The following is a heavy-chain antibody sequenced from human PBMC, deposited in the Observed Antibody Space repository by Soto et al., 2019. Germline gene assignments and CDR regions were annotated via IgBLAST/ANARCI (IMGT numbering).Heavy chain of an antibody. CDR2: IYYSGST. CDR1: GGSISSGDYY. V-gene: IGHV4-30-4*01. Sequence: QVQLQESGPGLVKPSQTLSLTCTVSGGSISSGDYYWSWIRQPPGKGLEWIGYIYYSGSTYYNPSLKSRVTISVDTSKNQFSLKLSSVTAADTAVYYCARAVGDIVVVVAAATDWYFDLWGRGTLVTVSS. D-gene: IGHD2-15*01. J-gene: IGHJ2*01. CDR3: ARAVGDIVVVVAAATDWYFDL.